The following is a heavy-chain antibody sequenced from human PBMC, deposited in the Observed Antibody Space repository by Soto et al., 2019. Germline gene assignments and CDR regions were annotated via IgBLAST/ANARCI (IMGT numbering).Heavy chain of an antibody. CDR3: AREGTAAGSPTLDY. CDR2: IYHSGST. J-gene: IGHJ4*02. CDR1: GGSISSSNW. Sequence: SETLSLTCAVSGGSISSSNWWSWVRQPPGKGLEWIGEIYHSGSTNYNPSLKSRVTISVDKSKNQFSLKLNSVTAADTAVYYCAREGTAAGSPTLDYWGQGTLVTVSS. V-gene: IGHV4-4*02. D-gene: IGHD6-13*01.